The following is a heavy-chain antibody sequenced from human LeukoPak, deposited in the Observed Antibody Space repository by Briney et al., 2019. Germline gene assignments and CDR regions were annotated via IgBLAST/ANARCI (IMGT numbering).Heavy chain of an antibody. CDR3: ARESLGDCSSTSCYAPGGWFDP. Sequence: SETLSLTCNVSGVSINTHYWSWIRQSPGKGLEWIGYIYHSGTTNYNPSLKSRVTISVDTSKNQFSLKLSSVTAADTAVYYCARESLGDCSSTSCYAPGGWFDPWGQGTLVTVSS. V-gene: IGHV4-59*11. D-gene: IGHD2-2*01. CDR1: GVSINTHY. CDR2: IYHSGTT. J-gene: IGHJ5*02.